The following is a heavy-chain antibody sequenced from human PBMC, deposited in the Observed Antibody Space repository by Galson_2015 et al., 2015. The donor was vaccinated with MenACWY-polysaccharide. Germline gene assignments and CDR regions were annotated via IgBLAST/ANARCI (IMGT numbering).Heavy chain of an antibody. CDR3: ARDRPTHQQLVDFDY. CDR1: GFTFSGYW. J-gene: IGHJ4*02. CDR2: IKQDGSEK. Sequence: SLRLSCAASGFTFSGYWMSWVRQAPGKGLEWVANIKQDGSEKYYVDSVKGRFTISRDNAKNSLYLHLNSLRAEDTAMYYCARDRPTHQQLVDFDYWGQGTLVTVSS. D-gene: IGHD6-13*01. V-gene: IGHV3-7*01.